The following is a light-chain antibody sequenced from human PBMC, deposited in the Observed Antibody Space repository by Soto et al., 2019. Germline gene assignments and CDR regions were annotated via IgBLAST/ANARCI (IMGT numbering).Light chain of an antibody. CDR2: DVS. CDR1: SSDVGGYHS. V-gene: IGLV2-14*01. CDR3: KSSTTSDTYV. J-gene: IGLJ1*01. Sequence: QSALTQPDSVSGSPGQSVTISCTGTSSDVGGYHSVSWYQQHPGKAPKVMIYDVSNRPSGVSDRFSASKSGNTASLTISGVQAEDEADYYCKSSTTSDTYVFGTGTKLTVL.